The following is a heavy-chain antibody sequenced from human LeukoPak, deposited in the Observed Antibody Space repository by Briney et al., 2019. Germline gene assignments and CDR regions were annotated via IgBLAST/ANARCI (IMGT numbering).Heavy chain of an antibody. CDR3: ARRGSWHYFHY. Sequence: SETLSLTCTVSGGSLSTYYWSWIRQPPGKGLERIGYIYYSGSTIYNRSLKSRVTLSVDTSENQFSLKLSSVTAADTAVYYCARRGSWHYFHYGGQGTLVTVSS. CDR2: IYYSGST. CDR1: GGSLSTYY. D-gene: IGHD6-13*01. V-gene: IGHV4-59*01. J-gene: IGHJ4*02.